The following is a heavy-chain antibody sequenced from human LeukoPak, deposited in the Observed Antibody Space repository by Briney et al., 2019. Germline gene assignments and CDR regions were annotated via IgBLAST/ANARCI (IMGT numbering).Heavy chain of an antibody. CDR2: ISYDGSNK. V-gene: IGHV3-30*03. Sequence: GGSLRLSCAASGFTFSSYGMHWVRQAPGKGLEWVAVISYDGSNKYYADSVKGRFTISRDNSKNTLYLQMNSLRAEDTAVYYCASAVAGSRGAFDIWGQGTMVTVSS. CDR1: GFTFSSYG. CDR3: ASAVAGSRGAFDI. D-gene: IGHD6-19*01. J-gene: IGHJ3*02.